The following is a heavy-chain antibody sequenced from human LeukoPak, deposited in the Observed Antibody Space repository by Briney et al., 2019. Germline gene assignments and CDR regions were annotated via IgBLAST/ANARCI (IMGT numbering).Heavy chain of an antibody. CDR3: ARDPRSYTGYDETFDY. V-gene: IGHV4-38-2*02. CDR1: GYSISSGYY. J-gene: IGHJ4*02. Sequence: KSSETLSLTCAVSGYSISSGYYWGWIRQPPGKGLEWIGSIYHSGSTYYNPSLKSRVTMSLDTSEDQFSLKLSSVTAADTAVYYCARDPRSYTGYDETFDYWGQGTLVTVSS. CDR2: IYHSGST. D-gene: IGHD5-12*01.